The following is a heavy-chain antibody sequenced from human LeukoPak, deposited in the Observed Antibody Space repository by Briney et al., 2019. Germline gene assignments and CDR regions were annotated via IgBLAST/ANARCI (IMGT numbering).Heavy chain of an antibody. CDR2: IYYSGST. Sequence: LETLSLTCTVSGGSISSSSYYWGWIRQPPGKGLEWIGSIYYSGSTYYNPSLKSRVTISVDTSKNQFSLKLSSVTAADTAVYYCARDINVGVPNFDPWGQGTLVTVSS. D-gene: IGHD1-26*01. CDR3: ARDINVGVPNFDP. V-gene: IGHV4-39*07. J-gene: IGHJ5*02. CDR1: GGSISSSSYY.